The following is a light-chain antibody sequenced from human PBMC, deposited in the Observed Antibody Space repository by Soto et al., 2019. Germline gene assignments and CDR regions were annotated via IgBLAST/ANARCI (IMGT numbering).Light chain of an antibody. CDR2: GAS. CDR3: QQFINWPRT. V-gene: IGKV3-15*01. J-gene: IGKJ1*01. Sequence: EIVMTQSPATLSVSPGERATLSCRASQSVSSNLAWYQQKPGQAPRLLIYGASTRATGIPARFSGSGSGTEFTLNISSLQSDDFAVYSCQQFINWPRTFGQGTKVEIK. CDR1: QSVSSN.